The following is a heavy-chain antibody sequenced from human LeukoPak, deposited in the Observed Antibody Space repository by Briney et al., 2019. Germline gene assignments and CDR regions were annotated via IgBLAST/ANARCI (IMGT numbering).Heavy chain of an antibody. V-gene: IGHV4-61*01. CDR2: IYYSGST. Sequence: SETLSLTCTVSGGSVSSGSYYWSWIRQPPGKGLEWIGYIYYSGSTNYNPSLKSRVTISVDTSKNQFSLKLSSVTAADTAVYYCAKLGYCSSTSCPDPYWFDPWGQGTLVTVSS. D-gene: IGHD2-2*01. J-gene: IGHJ5*02. CDR3: AKLGYCSSTSCPDPYWFDP. CDR1: GGSVSSGSYY.